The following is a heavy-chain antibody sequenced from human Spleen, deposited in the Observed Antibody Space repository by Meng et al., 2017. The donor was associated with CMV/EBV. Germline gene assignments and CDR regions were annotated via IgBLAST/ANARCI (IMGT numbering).Heavy chain of an antibody. J-gene: IGHJ6*02. CDR3: ARVGGSYDFWSGYYLKEYYYYYYGMDV. CDR1: GFTFSSYS. V-gene: IGHV3-48*04. D-gene: IGHD3-3*01. Sequence: GESLKISCAASGFTFSSYSMNWVRQAPGKGLEWVSYISSSSSTIYYADSVKGRFTISRDNAKNSPYLQMNSLRAEDTAVYYCARVGGSYDFWSGYYLKEYYYYYYGMDVWGQGTTVTVSS. CDR2: ISSSSSTI.